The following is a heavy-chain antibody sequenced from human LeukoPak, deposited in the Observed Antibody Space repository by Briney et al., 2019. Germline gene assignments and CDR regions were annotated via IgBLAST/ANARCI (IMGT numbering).Heavy chain of an antibody. D-gene: IGHD3-9*01. J-gene: IGHJ5*02. CDR3: ARATYDILTGRNWFDP. CDR1: GYTFTSYG. V-gene: IGHV1-18*01. Sequence: ASVTVSCKASGYTFTSYGISWVRQAPGQGLEWMGWISAYNGNTNYAQKLQGRVTMTTDTSTSTAYMELRSLRSDDTAVYYCARATYDILTGRNWFDPWGQGTLVTVSS. CDR2: ISAYNGNT.